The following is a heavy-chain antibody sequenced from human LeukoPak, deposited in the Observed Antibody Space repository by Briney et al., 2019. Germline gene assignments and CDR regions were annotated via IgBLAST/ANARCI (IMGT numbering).Heavy chain of an antibody. J-gene: IGHJ1*01. Sequence: SETQSLTCSVSGDSVSRSDSYWDWIRQPPGKGLEWIGTIYYSGRTYYSPSLKSRVTMSVDPSNNQFSLNLRSVTAADTAVYYCARRRYYDGSGYLEWGQGTLLSVSS. CDR3: ARRRYYDGSGYLE. CDR2: IYYSGRT. D-gene: IGHD3-22*01. V-gene: IGHV4-39*01. CDR1: GDSVSRSDSY.